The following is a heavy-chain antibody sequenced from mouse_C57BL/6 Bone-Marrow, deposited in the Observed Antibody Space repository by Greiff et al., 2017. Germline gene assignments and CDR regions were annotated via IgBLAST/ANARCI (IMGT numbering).Heavy chain of an antibody. CDR3: ARIYYDYDGGFAY. D-gene: IGHD2-4*01. Sequence: QVTLKESGPGILQPSQTLSLTCSFSGFSLSTFGMGVGWIRQPSGTGLEWLAHIWWDDDQYYNPALKSRLTISKDTSKNQVFLKIANVDTADTATYYCARIYYDYDGGFAYWGQGTLVTVSA. CDR2: IWWDDDQ. CDR1: GFSLSTFGMG. J-gene: IGHJ3*01. V-gene: IGHV8-8*01.